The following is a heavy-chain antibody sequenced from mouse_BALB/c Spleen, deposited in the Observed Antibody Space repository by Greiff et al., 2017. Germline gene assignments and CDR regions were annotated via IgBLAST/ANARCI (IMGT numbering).Heavy chain of an antibody. CDR3: ATMITTYAMDY. CDR2: IDPANGNT. D-gene: IGHD2-4*01. J-gene: IGHJ4*01. Sequence: EVKLVESGAELVKPGASVKLSCTASGFNIKDTYMHWVKQRPEQGLEWIGRIDPANGNTKYDPKFQGKATITADTSSNTAYLQLSSLTSEDTAVYYCATMITTYAMDYWGQGTSVTVSS. CDR1: GFNIKDTY. V-gene: IGHV14-3*02.